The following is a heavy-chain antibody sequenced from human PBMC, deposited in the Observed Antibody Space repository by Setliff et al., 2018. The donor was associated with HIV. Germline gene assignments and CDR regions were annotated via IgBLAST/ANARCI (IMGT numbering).Heavy chain of an antibody. CDR3: ARAFYYYYMDV. V-gene: IGHV4-34*01. CDR1: GGSFSGYY. CDR2: INHSGST. Sequence: NPSETLSLTCAVYGGSFSGYYWSWIRQPPGKGLEWIGEINHSGSTNYNPSLKSRVTIPVDTSKNQFSLNLSSVTAADTAVYYCARAFYYYYMDVWGKGTTVTVSS. J-gene: IGHJ6*03.